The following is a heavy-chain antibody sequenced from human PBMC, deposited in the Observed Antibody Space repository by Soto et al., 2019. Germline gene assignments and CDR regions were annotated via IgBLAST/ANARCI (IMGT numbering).Heavy chain of an antibody. CDR1: RFSFTNAW. V-gene: IGHV3-15*01. D-gene: IGHD1-26*01. J-gene: IGHJ6*02. CDR3: STDIGIYGLDI. Sequence: EVQLVESGGGFVQPGGSLRLSCVASRFSFTNAWMRWVRQAPWKGPEWVGRIKSKTDGGTADYAAPVKGRFTISRDDSQNTLYLHMDSLKTEDTALFHCSTDIGIYGLDIWGQGTTVTLPS. CDR2: IKSKTDGGTA.